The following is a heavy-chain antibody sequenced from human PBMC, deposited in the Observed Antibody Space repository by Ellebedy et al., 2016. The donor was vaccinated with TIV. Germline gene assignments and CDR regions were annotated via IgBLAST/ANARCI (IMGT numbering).Heavy chain of an antibody. Sequence: AASVKVSCKASGYTFTSYRINWVRQAPGQGLEWMGWNNPYNGNTNYAQKFQGRVTMTTDTSTSTAYMELSTLRSDDTAVYFCARGGDPTTFDYWGQGTLVTVSS. V-gene: IGHV1-18*01. CDR3: ARGGDPTTFDY. CDR2: NNPYNGNT. J-gene: IGHJ4*02. CDR1: GYTFTSYR. D-gene: IGHD2-21*02.